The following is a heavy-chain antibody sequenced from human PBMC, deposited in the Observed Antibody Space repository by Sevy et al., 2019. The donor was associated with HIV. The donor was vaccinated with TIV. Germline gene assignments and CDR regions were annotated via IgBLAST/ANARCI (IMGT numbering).Heavy chain of an antibody. Sequence: ASVKVSCKASGYTFTSYDINWVRQATGQGLEWMGWMNPNSGNTGYAQRFQGRVTRTRNSSISTANMGLSSQGSEETDVDYCAMAYSSAWVYYYYGMDVWGQGTTVTVSS. J-gene: IGHJ6*02. CDR1: GYTFTSYD. CDR2: MNPNSGNT. CDR3: AMAYSSAWVYYYYGMDV. V-gene: IGHV1-8*01. D-gene: IGHD6-6*01.